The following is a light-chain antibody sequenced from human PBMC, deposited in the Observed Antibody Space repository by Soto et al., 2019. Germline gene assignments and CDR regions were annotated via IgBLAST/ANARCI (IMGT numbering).Light chain of an antibody. V-gene: IGLV2-14*01. Sequence: QSALTQPASVSGSPGQSITISCTGSSSDVGGHNHVSWYQQHPGKAPKLIIYEVGNRPSGVSNRFSGSKSGNTAYLTISGFQDEDEADYYCNSYTNSSTHVFGSGTKLTVL. CDR2: EVG. CDR1: SSDVGGHNH. J-gene: IGLJ1*01. CDR3: NSYTNSSTHV.